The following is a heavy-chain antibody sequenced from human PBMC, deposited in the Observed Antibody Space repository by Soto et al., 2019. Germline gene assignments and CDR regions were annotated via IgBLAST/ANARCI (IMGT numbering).Heavy chain of an antibody. CDR2: IYPSVSS. CDR3: AREKVGTTFFDN. CDR1: GFAISRGYC. J-gene: IGHJ4*02. Sequence: PSETLSLTCSVSGFAISRGYCWSWVRQPPGKGLEWIGSIYPSVSSYHNPSLATRLRLSIDTSKNQFTLNLTSVTAADTALYFCAREKVGTTFFDNWGQGIQVTVS. D-gene: IGHD1-1*01. V-gene: IGHV4-38-2*02.